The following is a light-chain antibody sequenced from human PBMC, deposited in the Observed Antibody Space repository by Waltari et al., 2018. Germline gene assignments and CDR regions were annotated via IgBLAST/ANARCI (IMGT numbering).Light chain of an antibody. V-gene: IGLV2-14*01. CDR3: SSYTSSSTYV. J-gene: IGLJ1*01. CDR2: DVS. Sequence: QSALTPPASVSGSPGQSITISCTGTSSDVCGYNYVSCYQQHPGKAPKHLIYDVSKRPSGVANRFSGSKSGNTASLTIYGLQAEDEADYYCSSYTSSSTYVFGTGTKVTVL. CDR1: SSDVCGYNY.